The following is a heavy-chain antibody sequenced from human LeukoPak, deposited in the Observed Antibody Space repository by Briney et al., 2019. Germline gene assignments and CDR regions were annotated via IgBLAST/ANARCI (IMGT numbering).Heavy chain of an antibody. CDR2: ISGSGGST. D-gene: IGHD6-13*01. Sequence: GGSLRLSCAASGFTFSSYAMSWVRQAPGKGLEWVSAISGSGGSTYCADSVKGRFTISRDNSKNTLYLQMNSLRAEDTAVYYCAKTLSGTYYYYYGMDVWGQGTTVTVSS. CDR1: GFTFSSYA. CDR3: AKTLSGTYYYYYGMDV. J-gene: IGHJ6*02. V-gene: IGHV3-23*01.